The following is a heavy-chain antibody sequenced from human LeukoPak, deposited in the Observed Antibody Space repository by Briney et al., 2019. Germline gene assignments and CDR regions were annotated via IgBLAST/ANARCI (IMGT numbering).Heavy chain of an antibody. D-gene: IGHD1-7*01. CDR3: ARGSGLELPPMDV. J-gene: IGHJ6*03. Sequence: SETLSLTCTVSGYSISSGYYWGWIRQPPGKGLEWIGEINHSGSTNYNPSLKSRVTISVDTSKNQFSLKLSSVTAADTAVYYCARGSGLELPPMDVWGKGTTVTVSS. CDR1: GYSISSGYY. CDR2: INHSGST. V-gene: IGHV4-38-2*02.